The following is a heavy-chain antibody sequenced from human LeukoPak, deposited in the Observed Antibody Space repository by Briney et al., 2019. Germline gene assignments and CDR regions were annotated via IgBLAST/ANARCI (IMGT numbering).Heavy chain of an antibody. D-gene: IGHD2-21*02. J-gene: IGHJ4*02. CDR1: GFTFSSYE. CDR2: ISSSGSTI. V-gene: IGHV3-48*03. CDR3: ARVAYCAGDCHHMDS. Sequence: GGSLRLSCAASGFTFSSYEMNWVRQAPGKGLEWVSYISSSGSTIYYADSVKGRFTISRDNAKNSLYLQMNSLRAEDTAVYYCARVAYCAGDCHHMDSWGQGTLVTVSS.